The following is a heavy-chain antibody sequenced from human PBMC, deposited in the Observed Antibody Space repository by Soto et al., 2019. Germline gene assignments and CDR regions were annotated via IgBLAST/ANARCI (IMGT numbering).Heavy chain of an antibody. V-gene: IGHV5-51*01. CDR3: ARYDPPLGYSSSWFDY. Sequence: GESLKISCKGSGYSFTSYWIGWVRQMPGKGLEWMGIIYPGYSDTRYSPSFQGQVTISADKSISTAYLQWSSLKASDTAMYYCARYDPPLGYSSSWFDYWGQGTLVTVSS. CDR2: IYPGYSDT. CDR1: GYSFTSYW. D-gene: IGHD6-13*01. J-gene: IGHJ4*02.